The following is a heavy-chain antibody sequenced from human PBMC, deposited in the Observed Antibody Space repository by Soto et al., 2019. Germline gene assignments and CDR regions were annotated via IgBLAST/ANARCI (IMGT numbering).Heavy chain of an antibody. D-gene: IGHD6-6*01. CDR2: IYYSGST. Sequence: SETLSLTCTVSGGSISSSSYYWGWIRQPPGKGLEWIGSIYYSGSTYYNPSLKSRVTISVDTSKTQFSLKLSSVTAADTAVYYCARKVASSSNRYFDYWGQGTLVTVSS. CDR1: GGSISSSSYY. J-gene: IGHJ4*02. CDR3: ARKVASSSNRYFDY. V-gene: IGHV4-39*01.